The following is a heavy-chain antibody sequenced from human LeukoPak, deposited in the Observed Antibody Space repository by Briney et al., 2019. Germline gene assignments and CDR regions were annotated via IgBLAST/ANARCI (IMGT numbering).Heavy chain of an antibody. D-gene: IGHD3-9*01. CDR2: ISSNGGST. CDR1: GFNFNGYW. J-gene: IGHJ4*02. V-gene: IGHV3-64*01. Sequence: GGSLRLSCAASGFNFNGYWMSRVRQAPGKGLEYVSAISSNGGSTYYANSVKGRFTISRDNSKNTLYLQMGSLRAEDMAVYYCARELFDILTGTYYFDYWGQGTLVTVSS. CDR3: ARELFDILTGTYYFDY.